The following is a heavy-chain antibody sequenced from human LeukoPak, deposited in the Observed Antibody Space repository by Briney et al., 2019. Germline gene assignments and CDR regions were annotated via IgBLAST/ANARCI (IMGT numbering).Heavy chain of an antibody. D-gene: IGHD4/OR15-4a*01. Sequence: PGGSLRHSCAASGFTFSSYWMSWVRQAPGKGLEWVATIRQDGSQKYYVDSVKGRFTISRDNAKNSLYLQMNSLRAEDTAVYYCARRAGAYSHPYDYWGQGTLVTVSS. CDR2: IRQDGSQK. J-gene: IGHJ4*02. V-gene: IGHV3-7*03. CDR1: GFTFSSYW. CDR3: ARRAGAYSHPYDY.